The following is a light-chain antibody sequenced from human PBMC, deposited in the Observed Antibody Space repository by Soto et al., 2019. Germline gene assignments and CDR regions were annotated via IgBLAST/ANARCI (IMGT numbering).Light chain of an antibody. Sequence: EIVLTQSPGTLSLSPGERATLSCRASQSVSSSYLAWYQQKPGQAHRLLIYGASNRATGIPDRFSGSGSGTDFTLTISRLEPEDFAVYYCQQYGSSPIFTFGPGNKVDIK. CDR3: QQYGSSPIFT. V-gene: IGKV3-20*01. J-gene: IGKJ3*01. CDR2: GAS. CDR1: QSVSSSY.